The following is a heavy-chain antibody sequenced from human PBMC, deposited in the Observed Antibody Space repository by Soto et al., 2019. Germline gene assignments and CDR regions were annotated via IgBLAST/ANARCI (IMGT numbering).Heavy chain of an antibody. CDR2: ISYDGSNK. CDR3: ARDTEDILTGNYPGPFDY. V-gene: IGHV3-30-3*01. D-gene: IGHD3-9*01. Sequence: QVQLVESGGGVVQPGRSLRLSCAASGFTFSSYAMHWVRQAPGKGLEWVAVISYDGSNKYYADSVKGRFTISRDNSKNTLYLQMNSLRAEDTAVYYCARDTEDILTGNYPGPFDYWGQGTLVTVSS. CDR1: GFTFSSYA. J-gene: IGHJ4*02.